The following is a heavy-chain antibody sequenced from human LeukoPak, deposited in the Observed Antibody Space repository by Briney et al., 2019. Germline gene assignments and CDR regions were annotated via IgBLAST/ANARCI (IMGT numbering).Heavy chain of an antibody. CDR3: ARVGATGDY. V-gene: IGHV1-18*01. D-gene: IGHD5-12*01. Sequence: ASVKLSCKASGYTFTSSGFSWVRHEPPQGLEWMRWISAYTGNTSYAQKLQGRVPMTTDTSTSTADVEVRSQRSDDTAVYYCARVGATGDYWGQGTLVTVSS. CDR2: ISAYTGNT. CDR1: GYTFTSSG. J-gene: IGHJ4*02.